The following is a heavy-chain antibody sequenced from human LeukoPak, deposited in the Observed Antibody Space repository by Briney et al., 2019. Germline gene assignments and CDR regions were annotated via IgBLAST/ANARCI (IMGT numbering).Heavy chain of an antibody. CDR2: IYYSGST. D-gene: IGHD3-22*01. CDR1: GGSISSYY. V-gene: IGHV4-59*01. Sequence: SETLSLTCTVSGGSISSYYWSWLRQPPGKGLEWIGYIYYSGSTNYNPSLKSRVTISVDTSKNQFSLKLSSVTAADTAVYYCARYYDSDHFDYWGQGTLVTVSS. J-gene: IGHJ4*02. CDR3: ARYYDSDHFDY.